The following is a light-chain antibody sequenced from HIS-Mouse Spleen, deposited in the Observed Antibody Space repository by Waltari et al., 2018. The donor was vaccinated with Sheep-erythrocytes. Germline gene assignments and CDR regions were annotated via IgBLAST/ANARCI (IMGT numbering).Light chain of an antibody. CDR1: SSDVGSYNL. J-gene: IGLJ3*02. Sequence: QSALTQPASVSGSPGQSITISCTGTSSDVGSYNLVSWYQQHPGNAPKLMIYECSKRPSGVSNRFSGSKSGNTASLTISGLQAEDEADYYCCSYAGSSTPWVFGGGTKLTVL. CDR3: CSYAGSSTPWV. CDR2: ECS. V-gene: IGLV2-23*01.